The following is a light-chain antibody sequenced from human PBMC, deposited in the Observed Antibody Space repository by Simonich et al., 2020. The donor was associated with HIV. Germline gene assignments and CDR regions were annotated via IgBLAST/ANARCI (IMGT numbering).Light chain of an antibody. Sequence: DIVMTQSPLSLPVTPGEPDSIPCRSTQSLLHSSGCNYLHWYLQKPAQSPHLLLYLGSNRASGVPDRFSGCGSGTDFTLKINRVEAEDVGIYYCMQPLQTVTFGGGTKVEIK. CDR2: LGS. CDR3: MQPLQTVT. CDR1: QSLLHSSGCNY. J-gene: IGKJ4*01. V-gene: IGKV2-28*01.